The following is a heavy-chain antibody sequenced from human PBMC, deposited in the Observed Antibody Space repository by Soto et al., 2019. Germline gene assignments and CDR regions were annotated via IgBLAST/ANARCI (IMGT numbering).Heavy chain of an antibody. Sequence: EVQLVESGGGLVQPGGSLRLSCAASGFTFSSYEMNWVRQAPGKGLEWVSYISSSGSTIYYADSVKGRFTISRDNAKNSLYLQMNSLRAEDTAVYYCARGEVVPAAIQLWGYSSPTFFDYWGQGTLVTVSS. CDR1: GFTFSSYE. CDR3: ARGEVVPAAIQLWGYSSPTFFDY. CDR2: ISSSGSTI. D-gene: IGHD2-2*02. J-gene: IGHJ4*02. V-gene: IGHV3-48*03.